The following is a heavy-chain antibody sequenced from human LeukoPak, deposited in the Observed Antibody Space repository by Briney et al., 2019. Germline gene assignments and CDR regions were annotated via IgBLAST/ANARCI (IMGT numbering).Heavy chain of an antibody. CDR2: FFPGDSDA. Sequence: GESLKISCRGSGYSFHTYWIAWVRQMPGKGLEWMGIFFPGDSDARYSPSFQGRVTLSCDNSTRTAYLHWSTLQASDTATYFCARMETPLTGFYYYVDVWGTGTTVTVSS. J-gene: IGHJ6*03. CDR1: GYSFHTYW. D-gene: IGHD3-9*01. V-gene: IGHV5-51*01. CDR3: ARMETPLTGFYYYVDV.